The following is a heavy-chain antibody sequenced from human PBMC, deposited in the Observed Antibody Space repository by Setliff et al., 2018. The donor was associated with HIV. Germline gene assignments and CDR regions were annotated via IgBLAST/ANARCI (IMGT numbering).Heavy chain of an antibody. V-gene: IGHV1-8*01. D-gene: IGHD5-12*01. CDR2: MTLNSGNT. Sequence: ASVKVSCKASGHTFTSYDIHWVRQATGQGLEWMGWMTLNSGNTGYAQKFQGRVTTTRNTSTSTAYMELSSLRSEDTAMYYCARAHFLVAMTRNWFDPWGQGTLVTVSS. J-gene: IGHJ5*02. CDR3: ARAHFLVAMTRNWFDP. CDR1: GHTFTSYD.